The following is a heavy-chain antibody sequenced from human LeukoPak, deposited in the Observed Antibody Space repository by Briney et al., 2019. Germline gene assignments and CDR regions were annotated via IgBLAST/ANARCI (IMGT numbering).Heavy chain of an antibody. CDR2: INHSGST. Sequence: PSETFSLTCAVYGGTFSGYYWSWILQPPGKGLEWIGEINHSGSTNYNPSLKSRVTISVDTSKNQFSLKLSSVTAADTAVYYCARGGDDSSGYYYVDYWGQGTLVTVSS. CDR3: ARGGDDSSGYYYVDY. J-gene: IGHJ4*02. CDR1: GGTFSGYY. D-gene: IGHD3-22*01. V-gene: IGHV4-34*01.